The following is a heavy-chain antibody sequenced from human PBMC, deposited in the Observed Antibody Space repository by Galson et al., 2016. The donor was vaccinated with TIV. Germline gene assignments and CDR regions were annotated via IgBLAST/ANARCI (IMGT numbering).Heavy chain of an antibody. CDR1: GFTFSSYT. CDR3: ARDICPYDGMDV. J-gene: IGHJ6*02. D-gene: IGHD2-2*01. Sequence: SLRLSCAASGFTFSSYTMTWVRQAPGKGLEWVSSIRSSSSYKSYADSVKGRFTISRDNAKNSLYLQMNSLRAEDTAVYYCARDICPYDGMDVWGQGTTVTVSS. V-gene: IGHV3-21*01. CDR2: IRSSSSYK.